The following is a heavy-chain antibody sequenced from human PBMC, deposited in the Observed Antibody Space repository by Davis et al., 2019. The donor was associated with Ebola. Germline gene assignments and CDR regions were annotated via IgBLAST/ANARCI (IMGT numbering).Heavy chain of an antibody. CDR1: GFTFSSYG. CDR2: INQDGSEK. Sequence: PGGSLRLSCAASGFTFSSYGMSWVRQAPGKGLEWVANINQDGSEKYYVDSVKGRFTISRDNAKTSLYLQMNSLRAEDTAVYYCARPLRGSWPYDFWSGSYFDYWGQGTLVTVSS. V-gene: IGHV3-7*01. CDR3: ARPLRGSWPYDFWSGSYFDY. D-gene: IGHD3-3*01. J-gene: IGHJ4*02.